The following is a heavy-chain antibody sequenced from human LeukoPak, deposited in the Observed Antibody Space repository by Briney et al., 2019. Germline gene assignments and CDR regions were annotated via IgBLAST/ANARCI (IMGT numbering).Heavy chain of an antibody. CDR3: AGQLWFPFDY. CDR2: ISYDGSNK. J-gene: IGHJ4*02. V-gene: IGHV3-30*03. D-gene: IGHD5-18*01. CDR1: GFTFSDYY. Sequence: GGSLRLSCAASGFTFSDYYMSWIRQALGKGLEWVAVISYDGSNKYYADSVKGRFTISRDNSKNTLYLQMNSLRAEDTAVYYCAGQLWFPFDYWGQGTLVTVSS.